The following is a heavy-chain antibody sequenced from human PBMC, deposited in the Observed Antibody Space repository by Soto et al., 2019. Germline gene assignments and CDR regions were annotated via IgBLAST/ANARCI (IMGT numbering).Heavy chain of an antibody. CDR2: IIPIFGKV. Sequence: QVQLLQSGAEVKKPGSSVRVSCEASGGTFRTYAISWVRQAPGQGLEWMGEIIPIFGKVNYAQKFQGRVTITADXSXTXVXVDLRSLTSEDTAVYYCAKGAVAGTPTSYYYYGMDVWGQGTTVTVS. D-gene: IGHD6-19*01. J-gene: IGHJ6*02. CDR1: GGTFRTYA. CDR3: AKGAVAGTPTSYYYYGMDV. V-gene: IGHV1-69*12.